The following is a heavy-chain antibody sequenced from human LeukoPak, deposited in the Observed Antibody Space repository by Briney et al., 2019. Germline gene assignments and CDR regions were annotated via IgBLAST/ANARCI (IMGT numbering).Heavy chain of an antibody. CDR3: ARATATKYDC. J-gene: IGHJ4*02. CDR2: INENGDST. D-gene: IGHD2-21*02. V-gene: IGHV3-64*01. Sequence: GGSLRLSCAASGFTFSTYSMHWVRQAPGKGLEYVSAINENGDSTYYANSVKGRFSISRDNSKNTLYLQLGSLRAEDMAVYYCARATATKYDCWGQGTLVTVSS. CDR1: GFTFSTYS.